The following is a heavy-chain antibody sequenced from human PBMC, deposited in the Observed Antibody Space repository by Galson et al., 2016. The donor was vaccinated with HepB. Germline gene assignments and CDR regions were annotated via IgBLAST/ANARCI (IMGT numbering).Heavy chain of an antibody. D-gene: IGHD1-14*01. CDR2: TYYRSHWYY. Sequence: CAISGDSVSSDVGVWNWIRQSPSRGLEWLGGTYYRSHWYYDYAVAVKTRLVINPDTSRNQFSLQLSSVTPDDTAVYWCARDAPGSSYFDYWSQGTLVTVSS. CDR3: ARDAPGSSYFDY. V-gene: IGHV6-1*01. CDR1: GDSVSSDVGV. J-gene: IGHJ4*02.